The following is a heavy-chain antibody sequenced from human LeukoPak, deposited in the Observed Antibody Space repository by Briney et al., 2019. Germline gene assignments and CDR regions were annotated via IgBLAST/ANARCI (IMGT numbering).Heavy chain of an antibody. V-gene: IGHV3-30*02. CDR2: LSHDGSDQ. D-gene: IGHD3-9*01. J-gene: IGHJ4*02. CDR3: ARVDPHYDILSGYYPIDS. CDR1: GFTFIRNG. Sequence: GGSLKLSCEASGFTFIRNGMHWVRQAPGKGLEWLEFLSHDGSDQYYADSVQGRFTISRENSKYTLYLQMYSLRAEDTAVYYCARVDPHYDILSGYYPIDSWGQGTLVTVSS.